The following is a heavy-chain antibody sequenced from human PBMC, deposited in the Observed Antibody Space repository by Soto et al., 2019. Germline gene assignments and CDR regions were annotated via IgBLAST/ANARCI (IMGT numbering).Heavy chain of an antibody. V-gene: IGHV3-30*09. J-gene: IGHJ4*02. Sequence: VQLVESGGGVVQPGRSLRLSCAASGFTFSNYAVHWVRQAPGKGLQWVAVISYDGTDKFYADSVKGRFAISRDNSRSTLYLQMNSLRAEDTAVYYCARDVDTAMIGDSWGQGTLVTVSS. CDR1: GFTFSNYA. CDR3: ARDVDTAMIGDS. CDR2: ISYDGTDK. D-gene: IGHD5-18*01.